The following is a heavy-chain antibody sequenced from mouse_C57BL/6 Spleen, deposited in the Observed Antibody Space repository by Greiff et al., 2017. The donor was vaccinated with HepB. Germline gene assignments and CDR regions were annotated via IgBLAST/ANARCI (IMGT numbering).Heavy chain of an antibody. CDR3: DRDYGGNYGAMDY. V-gene: IGHV14-3*01. CDR1: GFNIKNTY. J-gene: IGHJ4*01. Sequence: EVKLMESVAELVRPGASVKLSCTASGFNIKNTYMHWVKQRPEQGLEWIGWIDTANGNTKYAPKFQGKATITTDTSTNTNYLQLSSLTSEDTAIYYCDRDYGGNYGAMDYWGQGTSVTVSS. D-gene: IGHD1-1*01. CDR2: IDTANGNT.